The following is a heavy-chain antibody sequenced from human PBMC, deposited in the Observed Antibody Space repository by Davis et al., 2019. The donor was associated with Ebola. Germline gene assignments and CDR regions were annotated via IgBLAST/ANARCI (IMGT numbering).Heavy chain of an antibody. CDR2: MNPNSGDT. J-gene: IGHJ4*02. D-gene: IGHD7-27*01. CDR1: GYTFSDSD. CDR3: ARAGATLTQSFDN. V-gene: IGHV1-8*01. Sequence: ASVKVSCKASGYTFSDSDINWVRQASGQGLEWMGWMNPNSGDTDYAQNFQGRVTLTTDTSTSTAYMELRSLRSHDTAVYYCARAGATLTQSFDNWGQGTLVTVSS.